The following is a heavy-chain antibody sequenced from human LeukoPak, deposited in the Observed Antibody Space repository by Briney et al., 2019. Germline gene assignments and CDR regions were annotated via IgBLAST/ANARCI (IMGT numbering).Heavy chain of an antibody. D-gene: IGHD3-3*01. J-gene: IGHJ5*02. CDR1: GGTFSSYA. Sequence: GASVKVSCKASGGTFSSYAISWVRQAPGQGLEWMGGIIPIFGTANYAQKFQGRVTITADESTSTAYMELSSLRSEDTAVYYCARVGPEVYYDFWSGRNWFDPWGQGTLVTVSS. CDR3: ARVGPEVYYDFWSGRNWFDP. V-gene: IGHV1-69*13. CDR2: IIPIFGTA.